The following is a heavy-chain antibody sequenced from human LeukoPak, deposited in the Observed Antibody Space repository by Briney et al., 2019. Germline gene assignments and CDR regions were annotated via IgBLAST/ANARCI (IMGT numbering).Heavy chain of an antibody. CDR3: ARVSRHYDSSVYYIQKLLYFDY. J-gene: IGHJ4*02. V-gene: IGHV4-34*01. Sequence: PSETLSLTLAVYGGSFSGYFWSWIRQPPGKGLEWMGEINHRGSTNYNPSLKSRVTISVDTSKNQCPLKLSSVTAADTAVYYCARVSRHYDSSVYYIQKLLYFDYWGRGTLVSVPS. D-gene: IGHD3-22*01. CDR1: GGSFSGYF. CDR2: INHRGST.